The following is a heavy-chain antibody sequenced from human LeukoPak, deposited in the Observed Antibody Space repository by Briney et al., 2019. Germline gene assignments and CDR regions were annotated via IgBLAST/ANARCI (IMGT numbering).Heavy chain of an antibody. CDR1: GGSITSSSYY. CDR3: ARVSCSGGSCPFGSWFDP. Sequence: SETLSLTCTVSGGSITSSSYYWGWIRQPPGKGLEWIGSIYYSGSTYYNPSLKSRITISVDTSKNQFSLKLNSVTAADMAVYYCARVSCSGGSCPFGSWFDPWGQGTLVIVSS. CDR2: IYYSGST. D-gene: IGHD2-15*01. V-gene: IGHV4-39*01. J-gene: IGHJ5*02.